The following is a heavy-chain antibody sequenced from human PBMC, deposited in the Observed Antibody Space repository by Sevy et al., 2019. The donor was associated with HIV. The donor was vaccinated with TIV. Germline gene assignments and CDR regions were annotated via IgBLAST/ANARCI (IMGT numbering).Heavy chain of an antibody. V-gene: IGHV4-38-2*02. Sequence: SETLSLTCSVSGFSISSGYFWGWVRQPPGKGLEWIGTIYLTGTTHYNPSLKRRVTISVETSKNQISLRLSSVTAADAAVYYCARVLLRLGELSSMDSWGQGTPVTVSS. CDR1: GFSISSGYF. J-gene: IGHJ4*02. CDR3: ARVLLRLGELSSMDS. D-gene: IGHD3-16*02. CDR2: IYLTGTT.